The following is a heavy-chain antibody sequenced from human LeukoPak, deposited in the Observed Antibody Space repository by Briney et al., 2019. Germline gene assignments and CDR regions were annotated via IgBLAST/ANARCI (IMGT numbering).Heavy chain of an antibody. CDR2: ISAGGDGT. CDR3: AKRVAHSSGAYWDY. CDR1: GFTFSGNA. J-gene: IGHJ4*02. D-gene: IGHD6-19*01. Sequence: PGASLRLSCVASGFTFSGNAMSWVRQTPGKGLEWVSAISAGGDGTYYADSVKGRFTISRDNSKNTLYLQMNSLRAEDAAVYFCAKRVAHSSGAYWDYWGQGILVTVSS. V-gene: IGHV3-23*01.